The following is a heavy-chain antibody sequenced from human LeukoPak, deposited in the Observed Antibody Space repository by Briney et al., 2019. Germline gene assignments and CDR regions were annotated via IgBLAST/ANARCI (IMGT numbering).Heavy chain of an antibody. D-gene: IGHD6-13*01. V-gene: IGHV3-23*01. Sequence: SLRLSCAASGFRFSSYVMSCVRQSRGPGLEWFSSISSSYGSTYYGDSAKCRLTISRDNTKNTLYLHSNRLIVEHTAVYYCAKGGGSSWVYFDYWGQGTLVTVSS. CDR2: ISSSYGST. J-gene: IGHJ4*02. CDR1: GFRFSSYV. CDR3: AKGGGSSWVYFDY.